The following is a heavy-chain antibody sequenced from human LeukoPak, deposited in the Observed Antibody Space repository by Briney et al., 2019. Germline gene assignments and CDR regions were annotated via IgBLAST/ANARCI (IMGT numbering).Heavy chain of an antibody. CDR3: ARVQSNGFYYFDD. J-gene: IGHJ4*02. CDR1: GFTFSSYE. CDR2: ISTSGSTI. V-gene: IGHV3-48*03. Sequence: GGSLRLSCAASGFTFSSYEMNWVRQAPRKGLEWLSYISTSGSTIYYADSVKGRFTISRDNAKNSLYLQMNSLRVEDTAVYHCARVQSNGFYYFDDWGQGTLVTVSS. D-gene: IGHD3/OR15-3a*01.